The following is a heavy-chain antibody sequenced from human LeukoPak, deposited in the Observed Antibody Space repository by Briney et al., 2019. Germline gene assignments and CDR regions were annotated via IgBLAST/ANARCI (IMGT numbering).Heavy chain of an antibody. V-gene: IGHV1-2*02. J-gene: IGHJ4*02. D-gene: IGHD3-9*01. CDR2: INPNSGGT. CDR3: ARALDRHYYDILTGPVDY. Sequence: ASVKVSCKASGYTFTGYYMHWVRQAPGQGLEWMGWINPNSGGTNYAQKFQGRVTMTRDTSISTAYMELSRLRSDDTAVYYCARALDRHYYDILTGPVDYWGQGTLVTVSS. CDR1: GYTFTGYY.